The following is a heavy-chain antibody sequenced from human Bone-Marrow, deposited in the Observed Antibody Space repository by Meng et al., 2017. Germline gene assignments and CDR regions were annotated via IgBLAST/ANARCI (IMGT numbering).Heavy chain of an antibody. D-gene: IGHD1-1*01. J-gene: IGHJ4*02. CDR1: GSTFTGYY. Sequence: QFKQVQAGVEVKKPGASVKVSCKASGSTFTGYYMYCVRQAPGQGIEWMGWINLNSGCTKYAQKFQGRVTMTRDTSISTADMDLSRLSAADTAVYYCANWNDGLLNYWGQGTLVTVSS. V-gene: IGHV1-2*02. CDR3: ANWNDGLLNY. CDR2: INLNSGCT.